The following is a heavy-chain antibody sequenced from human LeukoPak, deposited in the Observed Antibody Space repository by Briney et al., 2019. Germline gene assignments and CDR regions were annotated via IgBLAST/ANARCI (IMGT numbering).Heavy chain of an antibody. CDR3: ARDLGADSSGYYYEFDY. Sequence: PGRSLRLSCAASGFSFSSYGMHWVRQAPGKGLEWVAVISYDGSNKHYADSVKGRFTISRDNSKNTLYLQMNSLRAEDTAVYYCARDLGADSSGYYYEFDYWGQGTLVTASS. CDR2: ISYDGSNK. J-gene: IGHJ4*02. CDR1: GFSFSSYG. D-gene: IGHD3-22*01. V-gene: IGHV3-30*03.